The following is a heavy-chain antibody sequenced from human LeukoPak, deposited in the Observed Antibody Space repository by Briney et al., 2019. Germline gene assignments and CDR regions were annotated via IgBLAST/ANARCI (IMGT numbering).Heavy chain of an antibody. CDR1: GFTFDDYA. CDR2: ISGDVDST. D-gene: IGHD3-22*01. Sequence: GESLRLSCAASGFTFDDYAMHWVRLAPGKGLEWVSLISGDVDSTYYADSVKGRFTISRDKSKSSLYLQMNSLRTEDTGLYYCTKDIRSYYESSGYYSYFDSWGQGTLVTVFS. V-gene: IGHV3-43*02. J-gene: IGHJ4*02. CDR3: TKDIRSYYESSGYYSYFDS.